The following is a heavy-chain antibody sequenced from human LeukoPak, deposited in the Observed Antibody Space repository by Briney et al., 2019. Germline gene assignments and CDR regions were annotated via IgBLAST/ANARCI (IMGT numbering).Heavy chain of an antibody. V-gene: IGHV4-30-2*01. Sequence: PSETLSLTCAVSGGSISSGGYSWSWIRQPPGKGLEWIGYIYHSGSTYYNPSLKSRVTISVDRSKNQFSLKLSSVTAADTAVYYCARGLGDYHYFDYWGQGTLVTVSS. CDR1: GGSISSGGYS. D-gene: IGHD4-17*01. CDR2: IYHSGST. J-gene: IGHJ4*02. CDR3: ARGLGDYHYFDY.